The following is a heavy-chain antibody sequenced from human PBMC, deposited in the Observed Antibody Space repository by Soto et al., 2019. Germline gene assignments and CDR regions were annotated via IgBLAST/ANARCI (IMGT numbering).Heavy chain of an antibody. CDR2: IIPIFGTA. V-gene: IGHV1-69*13. D-gene: IGHD3-22*01. CDR1: GGTFSSYA. Sequence: SVKVSCKASGGTFSSYAISWVRQAPGQGLEWMGGIIPIFGTANYAQKFQGRVTITADESTSTAYMELSSLRSEDTAVYYCARGSSYDSSGSWLRDYYYYYGMDDWG. CDR3: ARGSSYDSSGSWLRDYYYYYGMDD. J-gene: IGHJ6*02.